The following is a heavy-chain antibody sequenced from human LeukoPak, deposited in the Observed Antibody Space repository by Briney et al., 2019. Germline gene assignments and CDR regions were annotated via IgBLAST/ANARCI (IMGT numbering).Heavy chain of an antibody. CDR1: GYNFTRNW. Sequence: GESLTISCKGSGYNFTRNWISWVRQMPGKGLEWMGRIDPSGSYTNYSPSFQGLVTISVDKSTSTAYLQWSSLRASDTAMYYCARGKGWFAPWGRGTLVTVSS. J-gene: IGHJ5*02. CDR2: IDPSGSYT. V-gene: IGHV5-10-1*01. CDR3: ARGKGWFAP.